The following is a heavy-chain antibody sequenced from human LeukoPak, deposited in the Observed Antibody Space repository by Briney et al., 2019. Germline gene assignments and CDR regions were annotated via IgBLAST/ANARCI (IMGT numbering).Heavy chain of an antibody. CDR2: ISSLSGTI. D-gene: IGHD3-22*01. CDR3: ARRGYYDSSGYDY. V-gene: IGHV3-48*01. J-gene: IGHJ4*02. CDR1: GFNFRSYS. Sequence: GGSLRLSCAASGFNFRSYSMNWVRQAPGKGLEWVSYISSLSGTIYYADSVKGRFIISRDNAKSSLFLQMNSLRAEDTAVYYCARRGYYDSSGYDYWGQGTLVTVSS.